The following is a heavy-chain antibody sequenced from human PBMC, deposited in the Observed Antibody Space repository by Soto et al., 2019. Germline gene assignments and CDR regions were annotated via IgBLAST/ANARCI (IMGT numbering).Heavy chain of an antibody. CDR3: AKGADRPWFGEAYFPDN. CDR2: ISGSEDGT. CDR1: KFMFSAYA. V-gene: IGHV3-23*01. Sequence: EVHLLQSGGGLVQPGGSLRLSCVASKFMFSAYAMGWVRQSPGKGLEWVSSISGSEDGTYYAESVKGRFSISRDNSKNTLYLQMNSLRVDDTAIYFCAKGADRPWFGEAYFPDNWGQGTHVVVST. D-gene: IGHD3-10*01. J-gene: IGHJ4*02.